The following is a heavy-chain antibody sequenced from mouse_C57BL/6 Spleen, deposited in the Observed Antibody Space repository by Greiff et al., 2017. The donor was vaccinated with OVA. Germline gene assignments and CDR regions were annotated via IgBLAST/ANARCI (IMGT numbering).Heavy chain of an antibody. Sequence: QVHVKQSGPELVKPGASVKISCKASGYAFSSSWMNWVKQRPGKGLEWIGRIYPGDGDTNYNGKFKGKATLTADKSSSTAYMQLSSLTSEDSAVYFCAREDDYDPWFAYWGQGTLVTVSA. CDR3: AREDDYDPWFAY. CDR1: GYAFSSSW. J-gene: IGHJ3*01. D-gene: IGHD2-4*01. V-gene: IGHV1-82*01. CDR2: IYPGDGDT.